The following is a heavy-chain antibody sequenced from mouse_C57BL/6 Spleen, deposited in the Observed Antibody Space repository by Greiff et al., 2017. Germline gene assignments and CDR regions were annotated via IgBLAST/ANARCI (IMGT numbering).Heavy chain of an antibody. CDR1: GFTFSSYA. Sequence: EVQGVESGEGLVKPGGSLKLSCAASGFTFSSYAMSWVRQTPEKRLEWVAYISSGGDYIYYADTVKGRFTISRDNARNTLYLQMSSLKSEDTAMYYCTRGDDYLFAYWGQGTLVTVSA. CDR3: TRGDDYLFAY. CDR2: ISSGGDYI. J-gene: IGHJ3*01. V-gene: IGHV5-9-1*02. D-gene: IGHD2-4*01.